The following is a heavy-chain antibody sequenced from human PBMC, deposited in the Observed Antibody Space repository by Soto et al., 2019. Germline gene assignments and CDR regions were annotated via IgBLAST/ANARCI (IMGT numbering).Heavy chain of an antibody. CDR1: GFTFSSYA. Sequence: EVQLLESGGGLVQPGGSLRLSCAASGFTFSSYAMSWVRQAPGKGLEWVSSISGSGGSTYYADSVKGRFTLSRDNSNNTLYLQRNTLMAEDTVVYDCARPVVVGATPYYCYYMDVWGKGTTVTVSS. CDR3: ARPVVVGATPYYCYYMDV. J-gene: IGHJ6*03. CDR2: ISGSGGST. D-gene: IGHD2-15*01. V-gene: IGHV3-23*01.